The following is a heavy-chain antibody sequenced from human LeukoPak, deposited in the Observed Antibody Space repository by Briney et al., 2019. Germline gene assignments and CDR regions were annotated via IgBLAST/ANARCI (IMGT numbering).Heavy chain of an antibody. J-gene: IGHJ4*02. CDR1: GGSISSSGYY. V-gene: IGHV4-39*01. CDR2: IHYSGST. D-gene: IGHD6-19*01. CDR3: ARSNYSSGFYFDY. Sequence: PSETLSLTCTVSGGSISSSGYYWGWIRQPPGKGLEWIGSIHYSGSTYYNPSLKSRVTISVDTSKDQSSLKLRSVTAADTAVYYCARSNYSSGFYFDYWGQGTLVTVSS.